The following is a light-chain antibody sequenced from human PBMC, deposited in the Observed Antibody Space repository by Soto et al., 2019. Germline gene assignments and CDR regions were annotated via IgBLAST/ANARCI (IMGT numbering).Light chain of an antibody. CDR1: SNDVGGYNY. CDR3: CSYTSTNSRV. V-gene: IGLV2-14*01. J-gene: IGLJ3*02. Sequence: QSVLTQPASMSGSPGQSITISCTGTSNDVGGYNYVSWYQQHPGKAPKLMIFEVSNRPSGVSNRFSGSKSGNTASLTIYGLQAEDEAYYYCCSYTSTNSRVFGGGTKLTVL. CDR2: EVS.